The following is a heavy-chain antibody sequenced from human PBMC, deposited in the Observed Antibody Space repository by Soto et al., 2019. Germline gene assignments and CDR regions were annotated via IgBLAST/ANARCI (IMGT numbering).Heavy chain of an antibody. V-gene: IGHV1-18*04. J-gene: IGHJ6*02. Sequence: ASVKVSCKASGYTFTNYYIHWVRQAPGQGLEWMGWISGYNGDTNYAQKFQGRVTMTVDTSTTTAFMELTSLTSDDRAVYYCAKNGQPPYYYYGMDVWGQGTTVTVSS. CDR3: AKNGQPPYYYYGMDV. D-gene: IGHD2-8*01. CDR2: ISGYNGDT. CDR1: GYTFTNYY.